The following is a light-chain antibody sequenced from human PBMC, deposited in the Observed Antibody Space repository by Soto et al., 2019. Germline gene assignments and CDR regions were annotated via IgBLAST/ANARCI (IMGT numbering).Light chain of an antibody. CDR1: QSVSSG. V-gene: IGKV3-15*01. Sequence: EIVITQSPATLSVSPGERATLSCRAGQSVSSGLAWYQQKPGQAPRLLIYSASTRAIGIPARFSGSGSGTEFTLTISSLQSEDFAVYYCQQYDNWPRTFGQGTKVDIK. CDR2: SAS. J-gene: IGKJ1*01. CDR3: QQYDNWPRT.